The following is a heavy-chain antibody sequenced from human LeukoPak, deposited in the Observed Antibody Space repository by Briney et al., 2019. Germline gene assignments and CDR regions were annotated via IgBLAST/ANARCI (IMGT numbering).Heavy chain of an antibody. Sequence: SETLSLTCTVSGGSISSSSYYWGWIRQPPGKGLEWIGSIYYSGSTYHNPSLKSRVTISVDTSKNQFSLRLSSVTVADTAVYYCARLPTVTFFDYWGQGTLVTVSS. CDR2: IYYSGST. CDR3: ARLPTVTFFDY. D-gene: IGHD4-17*01. J-gene: IGHJ4*02. V-gene: IGHV4-39*01. CDR1: GGSISSSSYY.